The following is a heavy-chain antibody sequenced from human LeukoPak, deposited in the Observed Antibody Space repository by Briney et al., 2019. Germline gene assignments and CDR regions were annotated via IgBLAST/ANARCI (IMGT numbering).Heavy chain of an antibody. Sequence: PGGSLRLSCGASGFIFSDHYMNWVRQAPGKGLEWVSRISFSGVNTYYADSVRGRFTISRDKSKNTLFLQMNSLRAEDTAVYYCAKGGYDYAEYVDYWGQGTLVTVSS. CDR1: GFIFSDHY. CDR2: ISFSGVNT. J-gene: IGHJ4*02. D-gene: IGHD3-16*01. CDR3: AKGGYDYAEYVDY. V-gene: IGHV3-23*01.